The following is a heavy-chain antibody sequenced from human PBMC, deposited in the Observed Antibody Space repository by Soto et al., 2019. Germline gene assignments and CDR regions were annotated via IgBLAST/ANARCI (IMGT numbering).Heavy chain of an antibody. D-gene: IGHD1-1*01. CDR2: IWYDGSNK. CDR3: AREPVVGGTGAFDI. Sequence: QVQLVESGGGVVQPGRSLRLSCAASGFTFSSYGMHWVRQAPGKGLEWVAVIWYDGSNKYYADSVKGRFTISGDNSKNTLYLQMNSLRAEDTAVYYCAREPVVGGTGAFDIWGQGTMVTVSS. V-gene: IGHV3-33*01. J-gene: IGHJ3*02. CDR1: GFTFSSYG.